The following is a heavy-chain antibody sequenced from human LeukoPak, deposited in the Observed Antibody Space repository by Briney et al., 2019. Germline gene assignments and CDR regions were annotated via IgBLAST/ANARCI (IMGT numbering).Heavy chain of an antibody. CDR2: INHSGST. CDR3: ARDSLFTIPRYYGMDV. D-gene: IGHD3-9*01. Sequence: PSETLSLTCTVSGGSISSYYWSWIRQPPGKGLEWIGEINHSGSTNYNPSLKSRVTISVDTSKNQFSLKLSSVTAADTAVYYCARDSLFTIPRYYGMDVWGQGTTVTVSS. J-gene: IGHJ6*02. V-gene: IGHV4-34*01. CDR1: GGSISSYY.